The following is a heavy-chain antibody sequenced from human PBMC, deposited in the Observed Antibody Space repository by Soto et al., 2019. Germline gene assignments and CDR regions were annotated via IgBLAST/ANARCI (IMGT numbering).Heavy chain of an antibody. CDR1: GGSFSCYY. Sequence: SDTLSLTCSVYGGSFSCYYWSWIRQPPGKGLEWIGEINHSGSTNYNPSLKSRVTISVDTSKNQFSLKLSSVTAADTAVYYCAGNYYYYGMDVWGQGTTVTVSS. J-gene: IGHJ6*02. V-gene: IGHV4-34*01. CDR2: INHSGST. CDR3: AGNYYYYGMDV.